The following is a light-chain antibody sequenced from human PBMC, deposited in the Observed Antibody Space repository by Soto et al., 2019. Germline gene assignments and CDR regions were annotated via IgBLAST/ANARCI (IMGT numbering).Light chain of an antibody. CDR1: QSVSAGY. J-gene: IGKJ1*01. CDR2: GAS. V-gene: IGKV3-20*01. Sequence: EIVLTQSPGTLSLSPGERATLSCRASQSVSAGYFAWYQQKPGQAPRLLIYGASSRVSGIPDRFSGSGSGTDFTLPISRRGPEDFAVYYCQQYGSSPTFGQGTKVEIK. CDR3: QQYGSSPT.